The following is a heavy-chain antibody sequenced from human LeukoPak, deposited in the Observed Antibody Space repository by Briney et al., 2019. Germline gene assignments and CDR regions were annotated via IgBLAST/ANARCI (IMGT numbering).Heavy chain of an antibody. V-gene: IGHV3-74*01. CDR1: GFTFSNYW. J-gene: IGHJ4*02. CDR3: ARDLRGKSDY. D-gene: IGHD4-23*01. Sequence: GGSLTLSCAASGFTFSNYWVHWVRQAPGKGLVWVSRINPDGSRTDYADSVKGRFTISRDNAKNTLYLQMNSLRAEDTAVYFCARDLRGKSDYWGQGTLVTVSS. CDR2: INPDGSRT.